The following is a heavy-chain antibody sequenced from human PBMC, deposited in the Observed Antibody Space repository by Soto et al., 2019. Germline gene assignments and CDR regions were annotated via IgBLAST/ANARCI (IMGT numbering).Heavy chain of an antibody. V-gene: IGHV2-70*01. D-gene: IGHD6-25*01. J-gene: IGHJ6*02. CDR3: ARILNGQQRYSYYYYYGMDV. Sequence: SGPTLVNPTQTLTLTCTFSGFSLSTSGMCVSWIRQPPGKALGWLALIDWDDDKYYSTSLKTRLTISKDTSKNQVVLTMTNMDPVDTATYYCARILNGQQRYSYYYYYGMDVWGQGTTVTVSS. CDR2: IDWDDDK. CDR1: GFSLSTSGMC.